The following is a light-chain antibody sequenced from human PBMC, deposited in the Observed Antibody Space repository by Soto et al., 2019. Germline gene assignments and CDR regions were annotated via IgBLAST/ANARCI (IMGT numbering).Light chain of an antibody. V-gene: IGLV2-14*01. CDR2: DVT. CDR1: GTDVGGYNY. CDR3: SSFTTSSTWV. J-gene: IGLJ3*02. Sequence: QSALSQPASVSGSPGQSITISCTGPGTDVGGYNYVSWYQQHPGKAPNLMIYDVTNRPSGVSDRFSGSKAGNTASLTISGLQAEDEADYYCSSFTTSSTWVFGGGTKLTVL.